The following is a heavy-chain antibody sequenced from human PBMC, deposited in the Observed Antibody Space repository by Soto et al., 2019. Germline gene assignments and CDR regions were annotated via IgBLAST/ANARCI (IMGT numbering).Heavy chain of an antibody. CDR3: ARGYGADCGRVGY. CDR1: GGTFNTYA. V-gene: IGHV1-69*13. CDR2: VDPLSGAI. Sequence: QVQLVQSGAEVKKPGSSVRVSCKASGGTFNTYAITWVRQAPGRVLEWVGGVDPLSGAIHYSQKLQGRVTITVDNPRTTAYMELKNLTLADTALYFCARGYGADCGRVGYWGQGNLVSVSS. D-gene: IGHD2-21*02. J-gene: IGHJ4*02.